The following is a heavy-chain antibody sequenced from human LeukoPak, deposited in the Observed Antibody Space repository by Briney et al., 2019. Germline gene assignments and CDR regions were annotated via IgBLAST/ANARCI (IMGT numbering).Heavy chain of an antibody. CDR2: ISSSSSTI. CDR3: ARDILGYCSSTSCYGNDAFDI. V-gene: IGHV3-48*01. Sequence: PGGSLRLSCAASGFTFSSYSMNWVRQAPGKGLEWVSYISSSSSTIYYADSVKGGFTISRDNAKNSLYLQMNSLRAEDTAVYYCARDILGYCSSTSCYGNDAFDIWGQGTMVTVSS. CDR1: GFTFSSYS. J-gene: IGHJ3*02. D-gene: IGHD2-2*01.